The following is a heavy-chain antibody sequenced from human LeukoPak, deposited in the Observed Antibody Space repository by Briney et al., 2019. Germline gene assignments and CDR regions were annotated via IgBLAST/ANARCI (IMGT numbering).Heavy chain of an antibody. Sequence: ASVKVSFKASGYTFTNYYMHWVRQAPGQGLEWMGLINPTGISTNYAQKFRGRVTMTRDTSTTTVYMELSSLRSDDTAVYYCAREESGGYFDYWGQGTLVTVSS. V-gene: IGHV1-46*01. D-gene: IGHD2-8*02. CDR2: INPTGIST. CDR1: GYTFTNYY. J-gene: IGHJ4*02. CDR3: AREESGGYFDY.